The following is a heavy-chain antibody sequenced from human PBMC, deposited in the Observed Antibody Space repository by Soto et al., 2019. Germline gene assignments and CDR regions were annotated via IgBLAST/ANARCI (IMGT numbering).Heavy chain of an antibody. Sequence: PSETLSLTCTVSGVSSTSFYWSWIRQSPGKGLEWIGYIFDNGDVKYNPSLMSRLTMSIDMPKNEFSLRLKSVTAADTAMYYCARGWGSKWYYFDSWGEGTLVTVSS. CDR2: IFDNGDV. J-gene: IGHJ4*02. D-gene: IGHD3-16*01. CDR1: GVSSTSFY. V-gene: IGHV4-59*01. CDR3: ARGWGSKWYYFDS.